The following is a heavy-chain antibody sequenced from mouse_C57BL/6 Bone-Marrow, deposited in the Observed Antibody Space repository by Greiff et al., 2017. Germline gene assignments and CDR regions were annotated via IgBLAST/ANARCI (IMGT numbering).Heavy chain of an antibody. CDR3: ECGEGYDY. Sequence: QVQLQQSGAELVRPGTSVKMSCKASGYTFTNYWIGWVKQRPGHGLEWIGDIYPGGGYTNYNEKFKGKATLTADKASSTAYMQFSSLTSEDSAIYNYECGEGYDYWGQGTTLTVS. D-gene: IGHD2-13*01. CDR1: GYTFTNYW. J-gene: IGHJ2*01. V-gene: IGHV1-63*01. CDR2: IYPGGGYT.